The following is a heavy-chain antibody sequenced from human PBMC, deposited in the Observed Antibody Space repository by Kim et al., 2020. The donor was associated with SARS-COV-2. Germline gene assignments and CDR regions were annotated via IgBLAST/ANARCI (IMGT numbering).Heavy chain of an antibody. CDR1: GGTFSSYT. CDR2: VIPVFGSP. J-gene: IGHJ6*02. D-gene: IGHD1-26*01. Sequence: SVKVSCEVSGGTFSSYTFSWVRQAPGQGLEWMGGVIPVFGSPTYAPRFQGRVTITAYESRSTAYMELYSLTSEDTAVYYCAGGEGGSLFPRSGMLVWGQGTTVTVSS. V-gene: IGHV1-69*01. CDR3: AGGEGGSLFPRSGMLV.